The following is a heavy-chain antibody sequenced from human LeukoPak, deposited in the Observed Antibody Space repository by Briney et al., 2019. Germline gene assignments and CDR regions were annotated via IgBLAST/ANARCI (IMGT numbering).Heavy chain of an antibody. V-gene: IGHV1-2*02. Sequence: GASVKVSCKASGFIFTAYYIHWVRQAPGQGLEWMGYINPHSGGTSSPQKFQGRVTMTTDTSISAAYMELSSLISDDTAMYYCVREGNELLSKNFDYWGQGTLVTVSS. CDR2: INPHSGGT. D-gene: IGHD2-21*02. CDR1: GFIFTAYY. J-gene: IGHJ4*02. CDR3: VREGNELLSKNFDY.